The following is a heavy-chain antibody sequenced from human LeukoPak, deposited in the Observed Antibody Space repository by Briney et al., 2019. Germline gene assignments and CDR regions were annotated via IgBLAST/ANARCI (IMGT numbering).Heavy chain of an antibody. Sequence: PSETLSLTCAVSGYSTSSGYYWGWIRQPPGKGLEWIGSIYHSGSTYYNPSLKSRVTISVDTSKNQFSLKLSSVTAADTAVYYCARIALRGYWGQGTLVTVSS. J-gene: IGHJ4*02. V-gene: IGHV4-38-2*01. CDR1: GYSTSSGYY. CDR2: IYHSGST. D-gene: IGHD3-10*01. CDR3: ARIALRGY.